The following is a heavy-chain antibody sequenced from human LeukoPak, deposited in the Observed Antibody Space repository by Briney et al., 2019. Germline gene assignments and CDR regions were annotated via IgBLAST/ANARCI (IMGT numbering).Heavy chain of an antibody. J-gene: IGHJ4*02. CDR3: ARDGYGGKSEPLDY. V-gene: IGHV4-34*01. CDR2: INHSGST. D-gene: IGHD4-23*01. Sequence: PSETLSLTCTVYGGSFSGYYWNWIRQPPGKGLEWIGEINHSGSTNYNPSLKSRVTISVDTPKNQFSLKLSSVTAADTAVYYCARDGYGGKSEPLDYWGQGTLVTVSS. CDR1: GGSFSGYY.